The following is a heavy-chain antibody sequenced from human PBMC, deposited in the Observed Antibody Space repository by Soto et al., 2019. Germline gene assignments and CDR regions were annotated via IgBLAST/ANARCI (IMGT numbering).Heavy chain of an antibody. Sequence: QVQLQQWGAGLLKPSETLSLTCAVHGGSFSGFFWTWIRQPPGKGLEWIGEINHSGSTNYNPSLKSRVTISVDTSENQFSLRLTSVTAADTAVYYCARDQWPPRGEYWGQGTLVTVSS. D-gene: IGHD2-8*01. CDR1: GGSFSGFF. J-gene: IGHJ4*02. CDR2: INHSGST. V-gene: IGHV4-34*02. CDR3: ARDQWPPRGEY.